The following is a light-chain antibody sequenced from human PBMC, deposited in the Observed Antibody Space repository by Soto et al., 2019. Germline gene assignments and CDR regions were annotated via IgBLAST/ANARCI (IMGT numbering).Light chain of an antibody. V-gene: IGKV3-20*01. CDR1: QTVSGSF. CDR2: NAF. CDR3: QQCYTLPRT. J-gene: IGKJ1*01. Sequence: EIVLTQSPCTLSLSPGERATLSCRASQTVSGSFLAWYQQKPGQAPRLLIYNAFSRPTGIPDRFSGSGSATDFTLTTSRLEPEDFAVYYCQQCYTLPRTFGQGTKVEI.